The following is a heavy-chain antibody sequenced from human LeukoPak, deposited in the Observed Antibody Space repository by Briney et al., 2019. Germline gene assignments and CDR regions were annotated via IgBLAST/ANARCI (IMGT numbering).Heavy chain of an antibody. V-gene: IGHV5-51*01. D-gene: IGHD3-3*01. Sequence: GESLKISCKGSGYSFTSYWIGWVRQMPGKGLEWMGIIYPGDSDTRYSPSFQGQVTISADKSTSTAYLQWSSLKASDTAMYYCARASDYDFWSGYYTNWGQGTLVTVSS. CDR1: GYSFTSYW. CDR3: ARASDYDFWSGYYTN. J-gene: IGHJ4*02. CDR2: IYPGDSDT.